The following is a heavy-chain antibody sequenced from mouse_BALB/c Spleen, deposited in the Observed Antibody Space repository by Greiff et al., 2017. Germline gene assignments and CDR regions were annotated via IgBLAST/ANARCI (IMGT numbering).Heavy chain of an antibody. CDR2: ISNLAYSI. V-gene: IGHV5-15*02. CDR3: GRTGSYAMGY. J-gene: IGHJ4*01. CDR1: GFTFSDYG. D-gene: IGHD4-1*01. Sequence: EVKLVESGGGLVQPGGSRKLSCAASGFTFSDYGMAWVRQAPGKGPEWVAFISNLAYSIYYADTVTGRFTISRENAKNTLYLEMSSLRSEDTAMYYCGRTGSYAMGYWGQGTSGTVSS.